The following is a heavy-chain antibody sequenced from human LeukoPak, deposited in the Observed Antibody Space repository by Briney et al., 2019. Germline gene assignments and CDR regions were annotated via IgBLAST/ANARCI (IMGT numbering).Heavy chain of an antibody. D-gene: IGHD3-10*01. CDR1: GFTFNGYA. J-gene: IGHJ4*02. V-gene: IGHV3-23*01. Sequence: PGGSLRLSCAASGFTFNGYAMSWVRQAPRKGLEWVSSISGSGANTYYANSVKGRFTVYRDNSKNTLYLQVNNLRAEDTAVYYCAKHLGSHNFDYWGQGTLVTVSS. CDR3: AKHLGSHNFDY. CDR2: ISGSGANT.